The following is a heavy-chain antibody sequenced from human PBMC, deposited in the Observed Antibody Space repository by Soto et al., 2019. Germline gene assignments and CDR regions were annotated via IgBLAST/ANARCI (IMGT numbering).Heavy chain of an antibody. J-gene: IGHJ3*02. Sequence: EVQLVESGGGLVQPGGSLRLSCAASGFTFSSYWMSWVRQAPGKGLEWVANIKQDGSEKYYVDSVKGRFTISRDNAKNSLYLQMNSLRAEDTAVYYCARDTGYSSGWGGSDAFDIWGQGTMVTVSS. CDR2: IKQDGSEK. V-gene: IGHV3-7*01. D-gene: IGHD6-19*01. CDR1: GFTFSSYW. CDR3: ARDTGYSSGWGGSDAFDI.